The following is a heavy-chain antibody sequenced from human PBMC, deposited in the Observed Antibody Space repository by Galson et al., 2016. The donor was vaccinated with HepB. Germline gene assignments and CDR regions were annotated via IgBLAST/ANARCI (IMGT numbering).Heavy chain of an antibody. CDR1: GFSLPSSGMC. CDR3: ARIPGYSYGDAYLDS. V-gene: IGHV2-70*01. D-gene: IGHD5-18*01. CDR2: VDSDGNE. Sequence: PALVKPTQTLTLTCTFSGFSLPSSGMCVSWIRQSPGRALEWLALVDSDGNERFSTSLRTRLTISKDTSKNQVVLTMINMDPVDTATYYCARIPGYSYGDAYLDSWGQGTRVAVPS. J-gene: IGHJ4*02.